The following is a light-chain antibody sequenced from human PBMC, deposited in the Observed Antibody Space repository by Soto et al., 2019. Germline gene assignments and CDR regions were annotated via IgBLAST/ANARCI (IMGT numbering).Light chain of an antibody. CDR1: QTGSSKY. CDR3: RQYGSSPIT. CDR2: GTS. J-gene: IGKJ5*01. V-gene: IGKV3-20*01. Sequence: IVLTQSPGTVSLSPGERSTLSCRSSQTGSSKYLAWYKQKPGQAPRLLIYGTSTRATGIPDRFSGFGSGTDFTLTISRLEPEDFAVYFCRQYGSSPITFGQGTRLE.